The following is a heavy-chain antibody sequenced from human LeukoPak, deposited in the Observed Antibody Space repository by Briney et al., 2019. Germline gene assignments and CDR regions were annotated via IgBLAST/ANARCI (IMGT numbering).Heavy chain of an antibody. V-gene: IGHV3-21*01. J-gene: IGHJ4*02. CDR2: ISSSSSYI. CDR3: AREMYYYGSGSYNPFDY. D-gene: IGHD3-10*01. Sequence: GGALRLSCAASGFTFSSYSMNWVRQAPGKGLEWVSSISSSSSYIYYADSVKGRFTISRDNVKNSLYLQMNSLRAEDTAVYYCAREMYYYGSGSYNPFDYWGQGTLVTVSS. CDR1: GFTFSSYS.